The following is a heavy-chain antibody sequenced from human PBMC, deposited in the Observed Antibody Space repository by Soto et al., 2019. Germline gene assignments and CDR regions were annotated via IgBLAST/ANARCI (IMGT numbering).Heavy chain of an antibody. CDR3: AKKLGAVAPYYYYGMDV. J-gene: IGHJ6*02. Sequence: EVQLLESGGGLVQPGGSLRLSCAASGFTFSSYAMSWVRQAPGKGLEWVSAISGSGGSTYYADSVKGRFTISRDNSKNTLYLQMNSLRAEDTAVYYCAKKLGAVAPYYYYGMDVWGQGTTVTVSS. V-gene: IGHV3-23*01. CDR2: ISGSGGST. CDR1: GFTFSSYA. D-gene: IGHD6-19*01.